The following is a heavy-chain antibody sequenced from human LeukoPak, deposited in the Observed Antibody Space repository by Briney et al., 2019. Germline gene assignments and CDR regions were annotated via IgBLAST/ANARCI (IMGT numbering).Heavy chain of an antibody. CDR2: INPNSGGT. D-gene: IGHD3-16*02. Sequence: ASVKVSCKASGYTFTSYYMHWVRQAPGQGLEWMGWINPNSGGTNYAQKFQGRVTMTRDTSISTAYMELSRLRSDDTAVYYCARTMITFGGVIVSPDYWGQGTLVTVSS. V-gene: IGHV1-2*02. J-gene: IGHJ4*02. CDR1: GYTFTSYY. CDR3: ARTMITFGGVIVSPDY.